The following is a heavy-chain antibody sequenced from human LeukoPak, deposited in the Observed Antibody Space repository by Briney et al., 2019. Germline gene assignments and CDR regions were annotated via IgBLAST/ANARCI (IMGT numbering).Heavy chain of an antibody. J-gene: IGHJ4*02. CDR2: ISYDGSNK. CDR3: AKDQSSGWDY. Sequence: GGSLRLSCAASGFTFSSYWMSWVRQAPGKGLEWVAVISYDGSNKYYADSVKGRFTISRDNSKNTLYLQMNSLRAEDTAVYYCAKDQSSGWDYWGQGTLVTVSS. CDR1: GFTFSSYW. V-gene: IGHV3-30*18. D-gene: IGHD6-19*01.